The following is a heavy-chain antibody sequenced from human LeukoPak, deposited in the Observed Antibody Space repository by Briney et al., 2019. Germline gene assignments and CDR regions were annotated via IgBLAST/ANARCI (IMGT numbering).Heavy chain of an antibody. J-gene: IGHJ4*02. Sequence: RASVKVSCKASGGTFSTYAISWVRQAPGQGLEWMGGFIPIFDTTKYAQKFQGRVTITTDESTSTAYMELSSLRSDDTAVYYCARVEELLVYYFDYWGQGTLVTVSS. CDR3: ARVEELLVYYFDY. CDR2: FIPIFDTT. V-gene: IGHV1-69*05. D-gene: IGHD3-10*01. CDR1: GGTFSTYA.